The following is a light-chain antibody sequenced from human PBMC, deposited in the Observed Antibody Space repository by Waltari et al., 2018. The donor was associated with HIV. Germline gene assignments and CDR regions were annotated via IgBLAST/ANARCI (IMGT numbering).Light chain of an antibody. CDR2: RND. Sequence: QAGLTQPPSVSKGLKQTATLTCAGNSDNVGYQGVAWLQQHQGHPPKLLSYRNDDRPSVCSGRFSTSRSGNTAFLTMTELQPEDETDYFCSAWDSSLGAWVFGGGTRLTVL. V-gene: IGLV10-54*01. CDR3: SAWDSSLGAWV. CDR1: SDNVGYQG. J-gene: IGLJ3*02.